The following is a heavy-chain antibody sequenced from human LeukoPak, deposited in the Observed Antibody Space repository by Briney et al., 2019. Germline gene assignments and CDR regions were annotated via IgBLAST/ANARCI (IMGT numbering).Heavy chain of an antibody. V-gene: IGHV4-4*02. D-gene: IGHD3-10*01. Sequence: SETLSLTCAVSGGSFSSSNWWSGGRPPPGKGQEGIGEIYHSGSTNYKPSLKRGVTISVDKSKIQFSLQLSSVTAADTAVYYCSRVLGLVRGVIIITQKYYFDYWGQGTLVTVSS. CDR3: SRVLGLVRGVIIITQKYYFDY. CDR2: IYHSGST. J-gene: IGHJ4*02. CDR1: GGSFSSSNW.